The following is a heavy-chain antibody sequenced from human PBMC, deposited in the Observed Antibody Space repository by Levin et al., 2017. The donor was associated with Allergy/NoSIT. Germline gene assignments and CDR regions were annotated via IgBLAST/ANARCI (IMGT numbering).Heavy chain of an antibody. CDR2: LYISGNT. Sequence: GGSLRLSCAASGYTVSTNYMKWVRQAPGKGLEWISILYISGNTYYADSVKGRFTISRDTSKNTFYLQLNSLRVEDTAVYYGAREDLRHPSWGQGTLLTVSS. CDR3: AREDLRHPS. V-gene: IGHV3-53*01. CDR1: GYTVSTNY. J-gene: IGHJ5*02.